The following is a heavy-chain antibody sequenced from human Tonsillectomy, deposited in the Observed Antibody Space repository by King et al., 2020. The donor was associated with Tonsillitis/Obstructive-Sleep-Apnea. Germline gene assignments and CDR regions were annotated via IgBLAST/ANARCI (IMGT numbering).Heavy chain of an antibody. CDR1: GFTFSSYA. Sequence: VQLVESGGGVVQPGRSLRLSCAASGFTFSSYAMHWVRQAPGKGLEWGAVISYDGSNKYYADSVKGRFTISRDNSKNTLYLQMNSLRAEDTAVYYCARGGYYDFWSGYPDVWGKGTTVTVSS. V-gene: IGHV3-30*01. CDR3: ARGGYYDFWSGYPDV. CDR2: ISYDGSNK. J-gene: IGHJ6*04. D-gene: IGHD3-3*01.